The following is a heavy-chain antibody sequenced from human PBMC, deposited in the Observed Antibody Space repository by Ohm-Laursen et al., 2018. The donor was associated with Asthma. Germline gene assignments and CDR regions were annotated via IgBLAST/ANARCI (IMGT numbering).Heavy chain of an antibody. D-gene: IGHD4-17*01. J-gene: IGHJ4*02. CDR1: GYTFTGYY. V-gene: IGHV1-2*06. CDR2: INPNSGGT. Sequence: SVKVSCKASGYTFTGYYMHWVRQAPGQGLEWMGRINPNSGGTSFAQKFQGRVTMTWDTSITTAYMELSRLTSDDTAVYYCASGLAGDYGDYVPDFWGQGSLVTVSS. CDR3: ASGLAGDYGDYVPDF.